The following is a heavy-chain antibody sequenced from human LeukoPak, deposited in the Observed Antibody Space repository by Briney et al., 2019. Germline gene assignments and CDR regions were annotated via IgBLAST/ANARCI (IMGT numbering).Heavy chain of an antibody. J-gene: IGHJ6*03. D-gene: IGHD2/OR15-2a*01. CDR3: ARLLYFDYYYYMDV. CDR1: GGSISSSSYY. V-gene: IGHV4-39*01. CDR2: IYYSGST. Sequence: SETLSLTCTVSGGSISSSSYYWGWIRQPPGKGLEWIGSIYYSGSTYYNPSLKSRVTISVDTSKNQFSLKLSPVTAADTAVYYCARLLYFDYYYYMDVWGKGTTVTVSS.